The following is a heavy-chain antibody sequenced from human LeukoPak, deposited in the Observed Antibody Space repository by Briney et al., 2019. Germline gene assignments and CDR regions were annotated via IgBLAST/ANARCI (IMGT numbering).Heavy chain of an antibody. D-gene: IGHD6-19*01. CDR3: ARDSTRSAVAGNFDY. V-gene: IGHV3-21*01. CDR2: ISSSSSYI. CDR1: GFTFSSYS. J-gene: IGHJ4*02. Sequence: GGSLRLSGAASGFTFSSYSMNWVRQAPGKGLEWVSSISSSSSYIYYADSVKGRFTISRENAKNSLYLQMNRLRAEDKAVYYCARDSTRSAVAGNFDYWGQGTLVTVSS.